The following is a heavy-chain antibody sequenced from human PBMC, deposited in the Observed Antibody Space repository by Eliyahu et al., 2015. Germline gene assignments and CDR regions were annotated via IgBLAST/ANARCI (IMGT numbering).Heavy chain of an antibody. CDR2: IWNDGRNK. J-gene: IGHJ6*02. Sequence: QVQLVESGGGVVQPGRSLRLSCAASGFXFTSYDMHWVRQAPGKGXEWVAIIWNDGRNKXNADSAKGRFTIXRDNSKNTMFLQMNSLRAEDTAVYYCARTPTHSRYCTGGRCYSVGELRGIDVWGQGTTVTVSS. V-gene: IGHV3-33*01. CDR1: GFXFTSYD. CDR3: ARTPTHSRYCTGGRCYSVGELRGIDV. D-gene: IGHD2-15*01.